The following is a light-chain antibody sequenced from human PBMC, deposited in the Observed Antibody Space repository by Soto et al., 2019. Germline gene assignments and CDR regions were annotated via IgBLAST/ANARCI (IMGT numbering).Light chain of an antibody. CDR1: HSFSSD. J-gene: IGKJ4*01. CDR2: DAS. CDR3: LQRRNSRRPA. Sequence: EIRRTQYPDTLSLSPGERATLSCRASHSFSSDLARYHRKPGQAPRLLIYDASPRATRIPARFSGSGSGTDFTLTLSRLDPQKFADYICLQRRNSRRPAFAGGTKV. V-gene: IGKV3-11*01.